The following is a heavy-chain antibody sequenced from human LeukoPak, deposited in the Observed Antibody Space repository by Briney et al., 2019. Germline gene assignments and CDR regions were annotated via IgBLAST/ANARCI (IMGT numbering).Heavy chain of an antibody. CDR3: ASGTPMVRGVNDAFDI. D-gene: IGHD3-10*01. Sequence: GSSVKVSCKASGGTFSSYAISWVRRAPGQGLEWMGGIIPILGTANYAQKFQGRVTITADESTSTAYMELSSLRSEDTAVYYCASGTPMVRGVNDAFDIWGQGTMVTVSS. CDR2: IIPILGTA. J-gene: IGHJ3*02. V-gene: IGHV1-69*01. CDR1: GGTFSSYA.